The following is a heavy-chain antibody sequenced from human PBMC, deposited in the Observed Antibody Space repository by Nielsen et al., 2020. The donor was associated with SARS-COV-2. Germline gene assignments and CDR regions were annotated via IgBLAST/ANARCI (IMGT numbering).Heavy chain of an antibody. D-gene: IGHD6-13*01. Sequence: PGKGLEWVSGISWNSGSIGYADSVKGRFTISRDNAKNSLYLQMNSLRAEDTALYYCAKDIGGIAAAGTDYWGQGTLVTVSS. CDR2: ISWNSGSI. CDR3: AKDIGGIAAAGTDY. J-gene: IGHJ4*02. V-gene: IGHV3-9*01.